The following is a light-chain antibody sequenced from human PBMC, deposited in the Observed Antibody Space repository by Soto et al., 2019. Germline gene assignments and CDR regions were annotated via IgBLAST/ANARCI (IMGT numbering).Light chain of an antibody. Sequence: EIVLTQSPGPLSLSPGERATLSCRASQSVSNNYLAWYQQKPGQAPRLLIYGASSRATGIPDRFSGSGSGTDFTLTISRLEPEDFAVYYCQQYGSSPPWTFGQGTKVEIK. J-gene: IGKJ1*01. V-gene: IGKV3-20*01. CDR3: QQYGSSPPWT. CDR1: QSVSNNY. CDR2: GAS.